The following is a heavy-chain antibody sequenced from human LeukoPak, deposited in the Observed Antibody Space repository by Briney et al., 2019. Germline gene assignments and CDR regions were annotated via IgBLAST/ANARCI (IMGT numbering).Heavy chain of an antibody. CDR1: RYTFTGYY. CDR3: AKDMRSRGYSGYDCFDY. J-gene: IGHJ4*02. V-gene: IGHV1-2*02. Sequence: ASVKVSCKASRYTFTGYYMHWVRQVPGQGLEWMGWINPHSGDTNYAQKFQGRVTMTRDTSTSTAYMEVSRLRSDGTAVYYCAKDMRSRGYSGYDCFDYWGQGTLVTVSS. D-gene: IGHD5-12*01. CDR2: INPHSGDT.